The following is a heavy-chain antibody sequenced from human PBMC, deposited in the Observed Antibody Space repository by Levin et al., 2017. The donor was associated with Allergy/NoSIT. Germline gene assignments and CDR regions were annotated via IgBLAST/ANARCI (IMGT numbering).Heavy chain of an antibody. D-gene: IGHD3-10*01. CDR3: ARQIAGSGSYLDY. J-gene: IGHJ4*02. Sequence: SETLSLTCTVSGGSISSSSYYWGWIRQPPGKGLEWIGSIYYSGSTYYNPSLKSRVTISVDTSKNQFSLKLSSVTAADTAVYYCARQIAGSGSYLDYWGQGTLVTVSS. CDR2: IYYSGST. CDR1: GGSISSSSYY. V-gene: IGHV4-39*01.